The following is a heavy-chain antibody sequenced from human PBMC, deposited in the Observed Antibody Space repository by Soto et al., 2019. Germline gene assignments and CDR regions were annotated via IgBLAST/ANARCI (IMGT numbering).Heavy chain of an antibody. CDR2: VNPSGGHT. J-gene: IGHJ4*02. CDR3: ARGGHVVVVTAALDY. V-gene: IGHV1-46*01. Sequence: QVQLMQSGAEVKNPGASVKVSFKASGDTFTDYYIHWVRQAPGQGLEWMGTVNPSGGHTTYAQHFLGRVTMTRDTSTSTLYMELTSLTSDDTAVYYCARGGHVVVVTAALDYWGQGTLVTVSS. D-gene: IGHD2-21*02. CDR1: GDTFTDYY.